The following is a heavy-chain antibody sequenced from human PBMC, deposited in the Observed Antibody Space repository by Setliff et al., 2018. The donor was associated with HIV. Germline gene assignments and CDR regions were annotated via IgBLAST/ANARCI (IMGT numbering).Heavy chain of an antibody. CDR3: ARVEEEEYCTSTSCYEFDY. J-gene: IGHJ4*02. V-gene: IGHV4-39*02. Sequence: SETLSLTCTVSGGSISSSSYYWGWIRQPPGKGLEWIGSIYYSGSTYYSPSLKSRVTISVDTSKNHFSLKLSSVTAADTAVYYCARVEEEEYCTSTSCYEFDYWGQGTLVTVSS. CDR1: GGSISSSSYY. CDR2: IYYSGST. D-gene: IGHD2-2*01.